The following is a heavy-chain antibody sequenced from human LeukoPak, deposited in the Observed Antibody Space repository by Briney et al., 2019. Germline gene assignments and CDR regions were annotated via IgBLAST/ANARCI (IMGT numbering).Heavy chain of an antibody. CDR1: GFTFSSYA. Sequence: GGSLRLSCAASGFTFSSYAMHWVRQAPGKGLEWVAVISYDGSNKYYADSVKGRFTISRDNSKNTLYLQMNSLRAEDTAVYYYARAWVAASHFDYWGQGTLVTVSS. D-gene: IGHD2-15*01. V-gene: IGHV3-30*01. CDR3: ARAWVAASHFDY. CDR2: ISYDGSNK. J-gene: IGHJ4*02.